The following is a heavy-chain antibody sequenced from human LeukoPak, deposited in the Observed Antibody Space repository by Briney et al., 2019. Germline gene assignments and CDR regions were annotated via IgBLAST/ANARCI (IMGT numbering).Heavy chain of an antibody. CDR1: GYTFTGYY. Sequence: ASVKVSCKASGYTFTGYYVHWVRQAPGQGLEWMGWINGNSGGTNYAQKFQGRVTMTRDTSISTAYMELSSLRSDDMAVYYCARDPPGHDYDFDYWGQGTLVTVSS. CDR2: INGNSGGT. J-gene: IGHJ4*02. CDR3: ARDPPGHDYDFDY. V-gene: IGHV1-2*02. D-gene: IGHD4-17*01.